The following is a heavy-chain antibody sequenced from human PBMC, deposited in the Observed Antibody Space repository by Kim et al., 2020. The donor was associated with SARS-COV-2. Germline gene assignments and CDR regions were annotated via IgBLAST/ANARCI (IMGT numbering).Heavy chain of an antibody. J-gene: IGHJ4*02. D-gene: IGHD3-10*01. CDR3: ARGHHGGRPLNY. Sequence: NDTPCVKSRVTISEVTAKNQFSLKLSSVTDADTAVYYCARGHHGGRPLNYWGQGTLVTVSS. V-gene: IGHV4-34*01.